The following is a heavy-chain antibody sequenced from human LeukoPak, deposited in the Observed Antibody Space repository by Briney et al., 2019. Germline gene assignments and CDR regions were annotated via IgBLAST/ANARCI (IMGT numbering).Heavy chain of an antibody. CDR3: ARAISDYDASDI. D-gene: IGHD4-17*01. Sequence: GGSLRLSCAASGFTFSSYSLNWVRQAPGKGLEWVSSISSSSNFIYYADSVKGRFTISRDNAKNSLYLQMNSLRAEDTAVYYCARAISDYDASDIWGQGTMVTVSS. CDR2: ISSSSNFI. V-gene: IGHV3-21*01. J-gene: IGHJ3*02. CDR1: GFTFSSYS.